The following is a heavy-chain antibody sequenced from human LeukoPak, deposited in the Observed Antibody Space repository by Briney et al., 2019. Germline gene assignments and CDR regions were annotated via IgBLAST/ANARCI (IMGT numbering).Heavy chain of an antibody. CDR1: EYRFTSYW. CDR2: IYPGDSDI. Sequence: GESLKISCKGSEYRFTSYWIGWGRQMPGKGLEWMGMIYPGDSDIRYSPSFQGQVSISADKSISTAYMQWSSLRASDTAMYYCARLLGSGRLDYWGQGTLVTVSS. J-gene: IGHJ4*02. CDR3: ARLLGSGRLDY. V-gene: IGHV5-51*01. D-gene: IGHD3-10*01.